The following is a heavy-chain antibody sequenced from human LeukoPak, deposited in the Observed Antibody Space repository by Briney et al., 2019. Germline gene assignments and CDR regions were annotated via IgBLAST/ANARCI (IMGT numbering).Heavy chain of an antibody. CDR2: MNPNNGNT. J-gene: IGHJ4*02. V-gene: IGHV1-8*01. CDR3: VRGTNWNYNY. Sequence: EASVKVSCKASGFTFTSYDINWVRQASGQGLEWMGWMNPNNGNTGYAQKFQGRVTMTRDTSISTAYMELRGLRSEDTAVYYCVRGTNWNYNYWGQGTLVTASS. D-gene: IGHD1-7*01. CDR1: GFTFTSYD.